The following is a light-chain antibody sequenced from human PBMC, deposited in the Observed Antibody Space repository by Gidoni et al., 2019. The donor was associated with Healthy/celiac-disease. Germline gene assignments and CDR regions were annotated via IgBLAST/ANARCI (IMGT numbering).Light chain of an antibody. J-gene: IGKJ4*01. CDR3: QESYSSLPT. CDR2: AAS. V-gene: IGKV1-39*01. CDR1: QSISTY. Sequence: DVQMTQSPSSLSASVGDTVTITCRASQSISTYLNWYQQRPGKAPKLLIYAASSSQSGVPSRFGGGGSGTDFTLTIGSLQPEDFATYYCQESYSSLPTFGGGTKVEIK.